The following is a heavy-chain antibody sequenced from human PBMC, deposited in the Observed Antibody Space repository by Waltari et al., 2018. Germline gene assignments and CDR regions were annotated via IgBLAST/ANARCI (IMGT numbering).Heavy chain of an antibody. CDR3: VRSAFLDV. Sequence: EVQLVESGGGLVQPGGSVRLSCAASGFSFSTSWMNWARQAPGEGLAWVSRIKSDGSTTAYADSVKGRFTTSRDNAKNTLYLQMNSRRADDTAVYYCVRSAFLDVWGQGTTVTVSS. CDR1: GFSFSTSW. D-gene: IGHD3-16*01. CDR2: IKSDGSTT. J-gene: IGHJ6*02. V-gene: IGHV3-74*01.